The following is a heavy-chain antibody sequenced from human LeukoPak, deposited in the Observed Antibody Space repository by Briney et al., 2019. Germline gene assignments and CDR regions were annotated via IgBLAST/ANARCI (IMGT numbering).Heavy chain of an antibody. J-gene: IGHJ4*02. CDR2: INPSGGST. D-gene: IGHD5-18*01. CDR1: GYTFTSYY. Sequence: ASEKVSCKASGYTFTSYYMRWVRQAPGQGLEWMGIINPSGGSTSYAQKFQGRVTMTRDTSTSTVYMELSSLRSEDTAVYYCARVGIQLWSWYYFDYWGQGTLVTVSS. CDR3: ARVGIQLWSWYYFDY. V-gene: IGHV1-46*01.